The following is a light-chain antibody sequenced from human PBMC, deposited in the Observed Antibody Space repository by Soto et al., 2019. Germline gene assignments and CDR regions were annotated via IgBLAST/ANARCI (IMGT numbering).Light chain of an antibody. J-gene: IGKJ4*01. Sequence: DIVMTQSPATLSVSPGERATLSCRASQSITSNLAWYQQKPGQAPRLLIYGASTRATGIPARFSGSGSGTEFILTISSLQSEDFAVYYCQQFHNWPLTFGGGTKVEIK. CDR2: GAS. CDR3: QQFHNWPLT. CDR1: QSITSN. V-gene: IGKV3-15*01.